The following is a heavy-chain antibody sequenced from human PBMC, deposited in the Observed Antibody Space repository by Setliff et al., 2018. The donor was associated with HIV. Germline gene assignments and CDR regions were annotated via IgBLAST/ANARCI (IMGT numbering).Heavy chain of an antibody. Sequence: PSETLSLTCSVSGDSISSGSYFWGWIRQTPGKGLEWIGNIYYTGFAYYNPSLKSRVTISFDTSKTHFFLNLTSVTDADTAVYFCTREGRGDPAMATTRIDYWGQGKLVTVSS. CDR2: IYYTGFA. J-gene: IGHJ4*02. V-gene: IGHV4-39*02. CDR3: TREGRGDPAMATTRIDY. D-gene: IGHD1-1*01. CDR1: GDSISSGSYF.